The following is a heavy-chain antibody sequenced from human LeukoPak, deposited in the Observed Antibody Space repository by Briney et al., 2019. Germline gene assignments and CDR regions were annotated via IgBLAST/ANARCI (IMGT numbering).Heavy chain of an antibody. D-gene: IGHD6-13*01. J-gene: IGHJ5*02. V-gene: IGHV4-59*01. CDR2: IYYSGST. CDR1: GGSISSYY. Sequence: SETLSLTCTVSGGSISSYYWSWIRQPPGKGLEWIGYIYYSGSTNYNPSLKSRVTISVDTSKNQFSLKLSSVTAADTAVYYCARLDSSSWHGYWLDPWGQGTLVTVSS. CDR3: ARLDSSSWHGYWLDP.